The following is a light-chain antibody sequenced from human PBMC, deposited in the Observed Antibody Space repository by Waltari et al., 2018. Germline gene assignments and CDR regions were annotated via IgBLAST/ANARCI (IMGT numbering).Light chain of an antibody. CDR1: TSNIGNNY. V-gene: IGLV1-51*01. CDR2: DNN. CDR3: ATWDSGLRVVL. J-gene: IGLJ3*02. Sequence: QSILTQPPSVSAAPGQKVSIPCSGSTSNIGNNYVSWYQQLPGTAPKLFIVDNNHRPSGIPDRFSASKSGTSATLVITGLQTGDEADYYCATWDSGLRVVLFGGGTTLTVL.